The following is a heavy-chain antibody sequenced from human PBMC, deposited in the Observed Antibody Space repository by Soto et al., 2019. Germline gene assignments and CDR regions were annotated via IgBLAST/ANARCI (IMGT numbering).Heavy chain of an antibody. D-gene: IGHD2-8*01. CDR3: ARSARRYCTNGVFGTRCPDCIDY. V-gene: IGHV4-39*01. J-gene: IGHJ4*02. CDR2: MCCSGST. CDR1: GGSISSTSYY. Sequence: PSETLSLTCTVSGGSISSTSYYWGWIRQPPGKGLEWIGNMCCSGSTYYNPSLKSRVTISVDTSNNQFSLKLSSVTAADTAVYYCARSARRYCTNGVFGTRCPDCIDYWGQGTLVTVSS.